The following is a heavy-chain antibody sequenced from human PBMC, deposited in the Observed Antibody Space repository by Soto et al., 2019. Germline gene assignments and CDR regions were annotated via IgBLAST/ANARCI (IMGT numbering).Heavy chain of an antibody. CDR3: ARGPAILNP. CDR1: GDSVSSNNAA. CDR2: TYYRSKWYG. V-gene: IGHV6-1*01. Sequence: PSQTLSLTCVISGDSVSSNNAAWNWIRQSPSRGLEWLGRTYYRSKWYGVSAVSVKGRVTIKPDTSKNQFSLQLDSVTPEDTAVYYCARGPAILNPWGQGTLVTVSS. D-gene: IGHD3-3*01. J-gene: IGHJ5*02.